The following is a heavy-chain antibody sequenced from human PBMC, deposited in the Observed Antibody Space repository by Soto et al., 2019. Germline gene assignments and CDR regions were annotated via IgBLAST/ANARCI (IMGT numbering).Heavy chain of an antibody. J-gene: IGHJ6*02. CDR1: GYTFTNYW. CDR2: IYPGDSDT. Sequence: GESLKISCKGSGYTFTNYWIGWVRQMPGKGLEWMGIIYPGDSDTKYNPSFQGQVTISADKSTTTTYLRWTSLKASDTAIYYCAASIFYYGMDVWGQGTTVTVSS. V-gene: IGHV5-51*01. CDR3: AASIFYYGMDV.